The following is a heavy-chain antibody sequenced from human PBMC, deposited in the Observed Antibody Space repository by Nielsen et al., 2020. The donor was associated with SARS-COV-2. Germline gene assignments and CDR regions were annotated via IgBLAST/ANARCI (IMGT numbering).Heavy chain of an antibody. CDR3: ARGFPYCSSTSCYGSYYYMDV. Sequence: GESLKISCAASGFTFSSYGMHWVRQAPGKGLEWVAVISYDGSNKYYADSVKGRFTISRDNSKNTLYLQMNSLRAEDTAVYYCARGFPYCSSTSCYGSYYYMDVWGKGTTVTVSS. CDR1: GFTFSSYG. D-gene: IGHD2-2*01. J-gene: IGHJ6*03. V-gene: IGHV3-30*03. CDR2: ISYDGSNK.